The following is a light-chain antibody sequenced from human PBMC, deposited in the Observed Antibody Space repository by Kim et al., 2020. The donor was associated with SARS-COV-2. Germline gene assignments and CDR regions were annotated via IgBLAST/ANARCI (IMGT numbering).Light chain of an antibody. CDR2: DAS. Sequence: DIQMTQSPSSLSASVGDRVTITCQASQDISNYLNWYQQKPGKAPKLLIYDASNLETGVPSRFSGSGSATDFTFTISSLQPEDIAAYYCQQYDTLPLTFGGGTKVDIK. V-gene: IGKV1-33*01. CDR3: QQYDTLPLT. CDR1: QDISNY. J-gene: IGKJ4*01.